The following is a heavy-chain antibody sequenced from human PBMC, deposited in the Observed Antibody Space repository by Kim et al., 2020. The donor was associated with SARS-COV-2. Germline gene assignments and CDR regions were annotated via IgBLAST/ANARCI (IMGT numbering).Heavy chain of an antibody. CDR1: GYTFTSYD. CDR3: ARRSARVWFGELLRGGPQYYFDY. CDR2: MNPNSGNT. Sequence: ASVKVSCKASGYTFTSYDINWVRQATGQGLEWMGWMNPNSGNTGYAQKFQGRVTMTRNTSISTAYMELSSLRSEDTAVYYCARRSARVWFGELLRGGPQYYFDYWGQGTLVTVSS. J-gene: IGHJ4*02. V-gene: IGHV1-8*01. D-gene: IGHD3-10*01.